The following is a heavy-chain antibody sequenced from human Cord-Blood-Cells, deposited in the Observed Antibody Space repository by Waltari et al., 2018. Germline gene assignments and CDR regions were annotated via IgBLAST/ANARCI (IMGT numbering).Heavy chain of an antibody. J-gene: IGHJ4*02. CDR2: IRYDGSNK. CDR1: GFTFSSYG. Sequence: QVQLVESGGGVVQHGGYLRLSCAASGFTFSSYGMHWVRQAPGKGLEWVAFIRYDGSNKYYADSVKGRFTISRDNSKNTLYLQMNSLRAEDTAVYYCAKGRGTGITPLLDWGQGTLVTVSS. CDR3: AKGRGTGITPLLD. V-gene: IGHV3-30*02. D-gene: IGHD1-26*01.